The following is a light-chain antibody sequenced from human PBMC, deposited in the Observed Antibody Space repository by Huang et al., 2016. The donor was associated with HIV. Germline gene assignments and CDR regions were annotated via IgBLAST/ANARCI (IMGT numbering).Light chain of an antibody. J-gene: IGKJ1*01. CDR2: LGS. V-gene: IGKV2-28*01. CDR3: MQALQTPPT. Sequence: DIVMTQSPLSLPVTPGEPASISCRSSQSLLHGSGYNYLDWYLKKPGQSPQLLIYLGSSRASGVPDRFSGSGSGTDFTLKISRVEAEDVGVYYCMQALQTPPTFGQGTKVEI. CDR1: QSLLHGSGYNY.